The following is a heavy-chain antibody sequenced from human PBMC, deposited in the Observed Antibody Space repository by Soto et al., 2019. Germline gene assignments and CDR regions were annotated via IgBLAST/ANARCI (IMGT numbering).Heavy chain of an antibody. CDR2: ISYDGSNK. CDR1: GFTFSSYG. Sequence: QVQLVESGGGVVQPGRSLRLSCAASGFTFSSYGMHWVRQAPGKGLEWVAVISYDGSNKYYADSVKGRFTISRDNSKNTLYLQMNSLRAEGTAVYYCAKGGAGMDVWGQGTTVTVSS. D-gene: IGHD1-26*01. CDR3: AKGGAGMDV. J-gene: IGHJ6*02. V-gene: IGHV3-30*18.